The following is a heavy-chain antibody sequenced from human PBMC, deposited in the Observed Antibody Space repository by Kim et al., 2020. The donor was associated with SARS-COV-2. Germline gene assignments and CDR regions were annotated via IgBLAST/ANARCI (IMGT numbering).Heavy chain of an antibody. CDR3: ARVLYCSSTSCPNWFDP. V-gene: IGHV1-69*01. J-gene: IGHJ5*02. D-gene: IGHD2-2*01. Sequence: FQGRVTITADESTSTAYMELSSLRSEDTAVYYCARVLYCSSTSCPNWFDPWGQGTLVTVSS.